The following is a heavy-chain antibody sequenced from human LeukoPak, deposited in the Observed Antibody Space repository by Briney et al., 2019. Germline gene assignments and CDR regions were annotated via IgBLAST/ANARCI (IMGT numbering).Heavy chain of an antibody. J-gene: IGHJ4*02. D-gene: IGHD1-1*01. V-gene: IGHV1-46*01. CDR3: ARDSKGLEEGFDY. CDR2: INPSGGST. Sequence: GASVKVSCKASGYTFTSYYMHWVRRAPGQGLEWMGIINPSGGSTSYAQKFQGRVTITRDMSTSTVYMELSSLRSEDTAVYYCARDSKGLEEGFDYWGQGTLVTVSS. CDR1: GYTFTSYY.